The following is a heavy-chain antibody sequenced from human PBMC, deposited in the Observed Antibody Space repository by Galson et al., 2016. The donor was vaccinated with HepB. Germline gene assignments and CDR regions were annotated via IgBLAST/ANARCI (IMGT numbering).Heavy chain of an antibody. CDR1: GFAFSDYY. CDR2: ISTSGNSM. Sequence: LRLSCAASGFAFSDYYMNWIRQAPGKGLEWISFISTSGNSMLYANSVRGRFTISRDNAAKSLYLQMSNLRAEDTAVYYCARDLPDDSVEYFDVFDLWGQGTMVTVSS. J-gene: IGHJ3*01. D-gene: IGHD4-17*01. CDR3: ARDLPDDSVEYFDVFDL. V-gene: IGHV3-11*01.